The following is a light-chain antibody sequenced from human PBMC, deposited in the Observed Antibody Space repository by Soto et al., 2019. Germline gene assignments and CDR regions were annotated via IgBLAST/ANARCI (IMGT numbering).Light chain of an antibody. V-gene: IGLV1-47*01. J-gene: IGLJ2*01. CDR2: KND. CDR3: AAWDDSPSGRV. CDR1: SSNIGSNY. Sequence: QSVLTQPPSASGTPGQRVTISCSGSSSNIGSNYVCWYQQLPGTAPKLLIYKNDQRSPGVPDRFSASKSGTSASLAISGLRSEDEADYYCAAWDDSPSGRVFGGGTKVTVL.